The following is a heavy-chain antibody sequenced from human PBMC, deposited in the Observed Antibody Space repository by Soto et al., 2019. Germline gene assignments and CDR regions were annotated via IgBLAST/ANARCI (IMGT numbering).Heavy chain of an antibody. J-gene: IGHJ3*02. CDR1: GFTFSSYA. CDR2: ITGSGGST. Sequence: GGSLRLSCAASGFTFSSYAISWVRQAPGKGPEWVSAITGSGGSTYYADSVKGRFTISRDNAKNTLYLQMNSLRAEDTAVYYCAKDVSRITMIVVVSNTRGRCAFDIWGQGTMVTVS. D-gene: IGHD3-22*01. CDR3: AKDVSRITMIVVVSNTRGRCAFDI. V-gene: IGHV3-23*01.